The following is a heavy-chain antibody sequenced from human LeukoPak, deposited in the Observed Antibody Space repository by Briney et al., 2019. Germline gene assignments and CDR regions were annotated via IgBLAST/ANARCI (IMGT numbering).Heavy chain of an antibody. V-gene: IGHV3-30-3*01. J-gene: IGHJ4*02. D-gene: IGHD1-26*01. CDR3: ARTLVGAYYFDY. Sequence: GGSLRLSCAASGFTLSSYIMYWVRQAPGKGLEWAGVISYDGSNKYYADSVKGRFTISRDNSKNTLHLQMNSLRAEDTAVYYCARTLVGAYYFDYWGQGTLVTVPS. CDR1: GFTLSSYI. CDR2: ISYDGSNK.